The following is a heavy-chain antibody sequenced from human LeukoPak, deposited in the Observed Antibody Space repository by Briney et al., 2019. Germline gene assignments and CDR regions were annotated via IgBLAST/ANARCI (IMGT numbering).Heavy chain of an antibody. CDR2: ISNSGRNT. Sequence: GGSLRLSCSASGFTFRSYAMAWVRQAPGTGLGWVSAISNSGRNTYYADSVKGRFTISRDNSKNTLYLEMNSLRAEDTAVYYCSNWVEGARPSLDYWGQGTLVTVSS. V-gene: IGHV3-23*01. D-gene: IGHD6-6*01. J-gene: IGHJ4*02. CDR3: SNWVEGARPSLDY. CDR1: GFTFRSYA.